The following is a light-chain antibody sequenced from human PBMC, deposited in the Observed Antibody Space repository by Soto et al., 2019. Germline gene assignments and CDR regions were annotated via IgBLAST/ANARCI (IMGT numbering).Light chain of an antibody. CDR3: QQANSLFS. J-gene: IGKJ3*01. CDR2: GPS. Sequence: DIQITQSPSSFSSSVRERFTITCRASQDIGTWLAWYQQKPGKAPKLLIFGPSRLHSGVPSRFSGSGSGTDFTLTISSLQPEDFATYYCQQANSLFSFGPGTKVDIK. CDR1: QDIGTW. V-gene: IGKV1-12*01.